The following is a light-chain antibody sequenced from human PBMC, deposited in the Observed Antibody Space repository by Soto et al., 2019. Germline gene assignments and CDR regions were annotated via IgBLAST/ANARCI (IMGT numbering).Light chain of an antibody. CDR2: EVT. CDR3: SSYSTGSARV. V-gene: IGLV2-14*01. J-gene: IGLJ1*01. Sequence: QSALTQPASVSGSPGQSITISCTGSSSDVGGYNYVSWYKQQPGKAPKLMIYEVTYRPSGVSDRFSGSKSGNTASLTISGLQAEYEADYYCSSYSTGSARVFGTGTKLTVL. CDR1: SSDVGGYNY.